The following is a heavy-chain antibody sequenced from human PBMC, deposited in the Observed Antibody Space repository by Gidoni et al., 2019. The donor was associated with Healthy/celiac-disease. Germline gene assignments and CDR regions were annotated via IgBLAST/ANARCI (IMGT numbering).Heavy chain of an antibody. Sequence: QVQLVQSGAEVQKPGSSVKVSCKASGGTFSSYAISWVRQAPGQGLEWMGGIIPIFGTANYAQKFQGRVTITADKSTSTAYMELSSLRSEDTAVYYCARWAPDGDLVTYYYYGMDVWGQGTTVTVSS. CDR3: ARWAPDGDLVTYYYYGMDV. CDR1: GGTFSSYA. V-gene: IGHV1-69*06. CDR2: IIPIFGTA. D-gene: IGHD3-10*01. J-gene: IGHJ6*02.